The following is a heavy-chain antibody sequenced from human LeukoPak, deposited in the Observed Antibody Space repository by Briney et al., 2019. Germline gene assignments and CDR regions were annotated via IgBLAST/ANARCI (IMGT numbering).Heavy chain of an antibody. Sequence: GGSLRLSCAASGFTFSSYSMNWVRQAPGKGLEWVSYISSSGSTIYYADSVKGRFTISRDNAKNSLYLQMNSLRAEDTAVYYCARLLWFGELWIDYWGQGTLVTVSS. CDR1: GFTFSSYS. CDR2: ISSSGSTI. CDR3: ARLLWFGELWIDY. V-gene: IGHV3-48*04. J-gene: IGHJ4*02. D-gene: IGHD3-10*01.